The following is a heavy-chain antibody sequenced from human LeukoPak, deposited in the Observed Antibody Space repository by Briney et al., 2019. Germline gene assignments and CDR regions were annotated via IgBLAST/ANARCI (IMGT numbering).Heavy chain of an antibody. Sequence: GRSLRLSCAASGFTFSNYGMHWVRQAPGKGLEWVAVVSYDGSNKYYADSVKGRFTISRDNSKNTLYLQMNSLRAEDTAVYYCAKENGVWFGELAVNYGMDVWGQGTTVTVSS. D-gene: IGHD3-10*01. CDR1: GFTFSNYG. CDR2: VSYDGSNK. J-gene: IGHJ6*02. CDR3: AKENGVWFGELAVNYGMDV. V-gene: IGHV3-30*18.